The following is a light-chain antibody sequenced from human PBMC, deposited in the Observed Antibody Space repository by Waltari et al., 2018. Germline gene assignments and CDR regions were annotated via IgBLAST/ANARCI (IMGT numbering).Light chain of an antibody. Sequence: AIRMTQSPSSFSASTGDRVTITCRASQGISGYLAWYHQKPGKAPKLLISAASSLQSGVPSRFSGSGSGTDFTLTISCLQSEDFATYFCQQYYTYPFTFGPGTKVDIK. CDR2: AAS. J-gene: IGKJ3*01. V-gene: IGKV1-8*01. CDR3: QQYYTYPFT. CDR1: QGISGY.